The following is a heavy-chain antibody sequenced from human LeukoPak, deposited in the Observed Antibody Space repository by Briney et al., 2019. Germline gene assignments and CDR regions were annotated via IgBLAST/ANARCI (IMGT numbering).Heavy chain of an antibody. J-gene: IGHJ3*02. CDR1: GFTFSSYA. CDR2: ISGCGGST. V-gene: IGHV3-23*01. Sequence: GGSLRLSCAASGFTFSSYAMSWVRQAPGKGLEWVSAISGCGGSTYYADSVKGRFTISRDNSKNTLYLQMNSLRAEDTAVYYCASADSSGYMGDAFDIWGQGTMVTVSS. CDR3: ASADSSGYMGDAFDI. D-gene: IGHD3-22*01.